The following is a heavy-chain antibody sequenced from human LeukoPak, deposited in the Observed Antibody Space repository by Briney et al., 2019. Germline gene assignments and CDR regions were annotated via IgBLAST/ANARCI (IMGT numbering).Heavy chain of an antibody. CDR3: ARDEVGGWLGY. V-gene: IGHV3-11*04. CDR2: ISSSGSTI. D-gene: IGHD1-26*01. Sequence: AGGSLRLSCAASGFTFSDYYMSWIRQAPGKGLEWVSYISSSGSTIYYADSVKGRFTISRDNARNSVYLEMNSLRADDTAVYYCARDEVGGWLGYWGQGTLVTVSS. CDR1: GFTFSDYY. J-gene: IGHJ4*02.